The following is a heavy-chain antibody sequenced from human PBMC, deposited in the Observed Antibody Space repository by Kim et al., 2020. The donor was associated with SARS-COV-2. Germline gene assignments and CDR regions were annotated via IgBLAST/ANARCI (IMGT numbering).Heavy chain of an antibody. Sequence: GSTYYADSVKGRFTISRDNSKNTLYLQMNSLRAEDTAVYYCARAESGSTIWGQGTMVTVSS. J-gene: IGHJ3*02. CDR2: GST. V-gene: IGHV3-53*01. D-gene: IGHD1-26*01. CDR3: ARAESGSTI.